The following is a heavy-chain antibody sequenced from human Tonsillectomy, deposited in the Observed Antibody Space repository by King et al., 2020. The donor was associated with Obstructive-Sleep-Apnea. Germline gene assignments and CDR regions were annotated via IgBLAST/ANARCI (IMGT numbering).Heavy chain of an antibody. J-gene: IGHJ4*02. V-gene: IGHV4-4*07. CDR1: GGSISSYY. CDR2: IYTSGST. CDR3: ARDRWDSSGYVIPFDY. Sequence: QLQESGPGLVKPSETLSLTCTVSGGSISSYYWSWIRQPAGKGLEWIGRIYTSGSTNDNPSLKSRVTMSVDTSKNQFSLKLSSGTAADTAVYYCARDRWDSSGYVIPFDYWGQGTLVTVSS. D-gene: IGHD3-22*01.